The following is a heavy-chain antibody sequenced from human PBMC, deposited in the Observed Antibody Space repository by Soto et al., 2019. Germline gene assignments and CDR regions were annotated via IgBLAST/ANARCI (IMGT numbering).Heavy chain of an antibody. CDR2: LSASGSGS. Sequence: EAQLLESGGGLVQPGGSLRLSCTTSRFSLNTYGMTWVRRAPGKGLEWVSTLSASGSGSYYAESVKGRFTVSRDNSKNTMYLQMNSLRDEDTAVYYCAKNSYGDSWNFGLDVWGQGNTVTVSS. CDR1: RFSLNTYG. CDR3: AKNSYGDSWNFGLDV. J-gene: IGHJ6*02. D-gene: IGHD4-17*01. V-gene: IGHV3-23*01.